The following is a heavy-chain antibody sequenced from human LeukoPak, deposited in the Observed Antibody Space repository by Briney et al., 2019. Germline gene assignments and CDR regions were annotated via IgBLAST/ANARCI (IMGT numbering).Heavy chain of an antibody. V-gene: IGHV1-18*01. CDR2: ISAYNGNT. J-gene: IGHJ4*02. Sequence: ASVKVSCKASGYTFTSYDINWVRQATGQGLEWMGWISAYNGNTNYAQKLQGRVTMTTGTSTSSAYMELRSLRSDDTAVYYCARDPTGTNFDYWGQGTLVTVSS. CDR3: ARDPTGTNFDY. CDR1: GYTFTSYD. D-gene: IGHD1-1*01.